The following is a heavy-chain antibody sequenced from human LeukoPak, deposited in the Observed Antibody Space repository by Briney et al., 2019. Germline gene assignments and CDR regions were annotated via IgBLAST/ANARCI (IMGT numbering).Heavy chain of an antibody. D-gene: IGHD6-13*01. V-gene: IGHV4-4*02. J-gene: IGHJ4*02. CDR2: IYHSGNT. CDR1: GGSISSSNW. CDR3: ARGTAAAGNFEY. Sequence: SGTLSLTCAVSGGSISSSNWWSWARQPPGKGLEWMGEIYHSGNTNYNSSLKSRITISVDKSKNQLSLKLSSVTAADTAVYYCARGTAAAGNFEYWGQGTLVTVSS.